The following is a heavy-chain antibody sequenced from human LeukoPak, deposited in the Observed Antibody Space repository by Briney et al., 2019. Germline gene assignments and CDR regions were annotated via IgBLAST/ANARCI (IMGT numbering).Heavy chain of an antibody. CDR1: GFTFNSYA. J-gene: IGHJ6*04. CDR2: LSGSGSST. V-gene: IGHV3-23*01. Sequence: GGSLRLSCAASGFTFNSYAMSWVRQAPGKGLEWVSTLSGSGSSTYYADSVKGRFTISRDNSKNTLYLQMNSLRAEDTAVYYCAELGITMIGGVWGKGTTVTISS. D-gene: IGHD3-10*02. CDR3: AELGITMIGGV.